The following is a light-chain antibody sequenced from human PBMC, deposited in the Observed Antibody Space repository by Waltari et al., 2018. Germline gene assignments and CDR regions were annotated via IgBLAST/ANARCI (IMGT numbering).Light chain of an antibody. Sequence: DIQMTQSPSSLSASAGNRVTITCRANQTITRYLNRYQQKPGKAPRLLIQGASSLQSEVPSRFSGSGSGTDFALTITSLQPEDFATYFCQQSYTTPRTFGQGTTVDIK. J-gene: IGKJ1*01. V-gene: IGKV1-39*01. CDR3: QQSYTTPRT. CDR1: QTITRY. CDR2: GAS.